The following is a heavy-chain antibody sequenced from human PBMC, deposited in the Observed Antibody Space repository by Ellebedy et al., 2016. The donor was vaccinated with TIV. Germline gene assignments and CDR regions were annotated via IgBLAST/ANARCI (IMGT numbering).Heavy chain of an antibody. V-gene: IGHV3-21*04. J-gene: IGHJ4*02. CDR3: GKEILVVVTPALDH. Sequence: GEYLKISCAAPGFTFSNYDMNWVRQAPGTGLEWVSSISRSSTDIRYADSVKGRFTISRDNAKNTLYLQMNSLRAEDTAVYYCGKEILVVVTPALDHWGQGTLVTVSS. CDR1: GFTFSNYD. CDR2: ISRSSTDI. D-gene: IGHD3-22*01.